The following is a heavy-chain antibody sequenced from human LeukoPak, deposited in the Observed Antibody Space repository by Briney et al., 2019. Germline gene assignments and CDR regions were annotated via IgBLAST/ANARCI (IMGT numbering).Heavy chain of an antibody. Sequence: GRSLRLSCAVSGFSFSRYGMHWVRQAPGKGLEWVAVMSYDGSSTYYADSVKGRFTISRDNSKNTLYLQMNSLRAEDTAVYYCARDLAQQWLVEGSYYYYYYMDVWGKGTTVTISS. CDR3: ARDLAQQWLVEGSYYYYYYMDV. CDR2: MSYDGSST. J-gene: IGHJ6*03. D-gene: IGHD6-19*01. CDR1: GFSFSRYG. V-gene: IGHV3-30*03.